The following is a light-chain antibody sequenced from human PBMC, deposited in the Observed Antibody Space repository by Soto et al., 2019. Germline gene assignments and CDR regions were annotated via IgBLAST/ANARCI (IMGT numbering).Light chain of an antibody. CDR3: QQYGSSPPYT. J-gene: IGKJ2*01. CDR1: DSVRSSY. Sequence: EIVLTQSPGTLSLSPGERATLSSRPSDSVRSSYLAWYQQKPGQAPRLFIYGASSRATAIPDRFSGSGSGKDFTLTISRLEPEDFAVYYCQQYGSSPPYTFGQGTKLAIK. CDR2: GAS. V-gene: IGKV3-20*01.